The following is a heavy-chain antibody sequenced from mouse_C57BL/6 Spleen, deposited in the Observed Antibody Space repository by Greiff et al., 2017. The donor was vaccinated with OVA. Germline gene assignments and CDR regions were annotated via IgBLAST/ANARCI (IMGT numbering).Heavy chain of an antibody. CDR3: AREGWLRRLDY. CDR1: GYAFSSYW. CDR2: IYPDDGVT. D-gene: IGHD2-2*01. J-gene: IGHJ4*01. Sequence: QVQLQQSGAELVKPGASVKISCKASGYAFSSYWMNWVKQRPGKGLEWIGQIYPDDGVTSYNEKFKGKATLTADKSSSTAYMVLSSLTSEDSAVEFCAREGWLRRLDYWGQGTSVTVSA. V-gene: IGHV1-80*01.